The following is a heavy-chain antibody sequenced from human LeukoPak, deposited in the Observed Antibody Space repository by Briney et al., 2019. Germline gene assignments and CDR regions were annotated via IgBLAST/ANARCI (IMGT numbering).Heavy chain of an antibody. CDR3: NTAGRGNYFDY. D-gene: IGHD1-1*01. Sequence: PGGSLRLSCAASGFTFSNAWMSWVRQAPGKGLEWVGRIKSKTDGGTTDYAAPVKGRFTISRDDSKNTLYLQMNSLKTEDTAVYYSNTAGRGNYFDYWGQGTLVTVSS. CDR2: IKSKTDGGTT. V-gene: IGHV3-15*01. CDR1: GFTFSNAW. J-gene: IGHJ4*02.